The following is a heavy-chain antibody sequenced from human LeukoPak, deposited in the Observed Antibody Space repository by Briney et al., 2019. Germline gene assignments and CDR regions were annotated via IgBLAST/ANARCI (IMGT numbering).Heavy chain of an antibody. CDR1: GFTFDDYA. V-gene: IGHV3-43*02. J-gene: IGHJ5*02. CDR2: ISGDGDIT. CDR3: AKPASYSSSSPPGDWFDP. Sequence: AGGSLRLSCAASGFTFDDYAMHWVRQAPGKGLEWVSLISGDGDITYYADSVKGRFTISRDNSKNSLYLQMNSLRTEDTALYYCAKPASYSSSSPPGDWFDPWGQGTLVTVSS. D-gene: IGHD6-6*01.